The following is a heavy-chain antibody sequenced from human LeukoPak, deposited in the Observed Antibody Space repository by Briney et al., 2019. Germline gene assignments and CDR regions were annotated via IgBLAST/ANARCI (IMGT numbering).Heavy chain of an antibody. J-gene: IGHJ4*02. CDR3: ARGGGYYPIDY. D-gene: IGHD2-15*01. Sequence: PGGSLRLSCAASGFTVNSNYMNWVRQAPGKGLEWVSVLYSDGRTYYADSVKGRFTISRDTPKNTLYLQVNSLRAEDTAVYYCARGGGYYPIDYWGQGTLVTVSS. CDR2: LYSDGRT. V-gene: IGHV3-53*01. CDR1: GFTVNSNY.